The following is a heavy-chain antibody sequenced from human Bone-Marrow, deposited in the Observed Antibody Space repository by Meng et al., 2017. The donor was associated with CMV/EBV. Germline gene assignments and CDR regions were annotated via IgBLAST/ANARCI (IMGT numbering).Heavy chain of an antibody. CDR1: GYTFTSYY. D-gene: IGHD6-6*01. CDR2: INPSGGST. CDR3: AREGGAYSSSPGPYYYYGMDV. Sequence: ASVKVSCKASGYTFTSYYMHWVRQAPGQGLEWMGIINPSGGSTSYAQKFQGRVTMTRDTSTSRVYMEQSSLRSEDTAVYYCAREGGAYSSSPGPYYYYGMDVWGQGTTVNVSS. J-gene: IGHJ6*02. V-gene: IGHV1-46*01.